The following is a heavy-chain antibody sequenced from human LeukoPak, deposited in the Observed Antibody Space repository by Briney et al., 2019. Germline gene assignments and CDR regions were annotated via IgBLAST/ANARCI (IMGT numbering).Heavy chain of an antibody. CDR1: GFTFSSYS. V-gene: IGHV3-48*02. CDR3: ARDQRFFPGDALDI. J-gene: IGHJ3*02. D-gene: IGHD3-3*01. Sequence: GGSLRLSCAASGFTFSSYSMNWVRQAPGKGLEWVSYISSSSNPIYYADSVKGRFTISRDNAKNSLYLQMNSLRDEDTAVYYCARDQRFFPGDALDIWGQGTMVTVSS. CDR2: ISSSSNPI.